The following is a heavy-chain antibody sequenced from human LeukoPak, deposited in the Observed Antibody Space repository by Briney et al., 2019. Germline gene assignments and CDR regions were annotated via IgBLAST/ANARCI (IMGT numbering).Heavy chain of an antibody. CDR2: ISGSGGST. CDR1: GFTFSSYA. Sequence: GGSLRLSCAASGFTFSSYAMSWVRQAPGKGLEWVSAISGSGGSTYYADSVKGRFTISRDNSKNTLYLQMNSLRAEDTAVYYCAKVNTPYDYYGMDVWGQGTTVTVSS. J-gene: IGHJ6*02. D-gene: IGHD2-15*01. CDR3: AKVNTPYDYYGMDV. V-gene: IGHV3-23*01.